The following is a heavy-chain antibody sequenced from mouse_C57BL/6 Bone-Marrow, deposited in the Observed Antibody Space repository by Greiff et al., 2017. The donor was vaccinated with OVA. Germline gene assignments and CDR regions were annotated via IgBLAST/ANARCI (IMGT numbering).Heavy chain of an antibody. CDR2: IDPNSGGT. CDR3: ARWEITTVERDYFDY. CDR1: GYTFTSYW. D-gene: IGHD1-1*01. V-gene: IGHV1-72*01. J-gene: IGHJ2*01. Sequence: QVQLQQPGAELVKPGASVKLSCKASGYTFTSYWMHWVKQRPGRGLEWIGRIDPNSGGTKYNEKFKSKATLTVDKPSSTAYMQLSSLTSEDSAVCYCARWEITTVERDYFDYWGQGTTLTVSS.